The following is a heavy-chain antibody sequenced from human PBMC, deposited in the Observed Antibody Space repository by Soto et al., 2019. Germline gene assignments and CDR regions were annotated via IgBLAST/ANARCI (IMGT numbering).Heavy chain of an antibody. CDR3: ARVYGNYGMDV. Sequence: SETLSLTCTVSGGSFSPNYWAWIRQPPGKGLEWIGEIYYSGTTNYNPSLRSRVTITVDKSNNQFSLRVSSVTAADTAIYYCARVYGNYGMDVWGQGTTVTVSS. D-gene: IGHD4-17*01. CDR2: IYYSGTT. V-gene: IGHV4-59*12. J-gene: IGHJ6*02. CDR1: GGSFSPNY.